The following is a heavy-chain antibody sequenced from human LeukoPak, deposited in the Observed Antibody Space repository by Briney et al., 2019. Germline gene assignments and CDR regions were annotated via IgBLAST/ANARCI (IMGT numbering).Heavy chain of an antibody. Sequence: GGSLRLSCAASGFTFSSNWMSWVRKAPGKGLEWVANIKQDGSEKYYVDSVKGRFTISRDNAKNLLFLQMNSLRAEDTAVYYCAREAWSSALYWGQGTLVTVSS. D-gene: IGHD6-19*01. V-gene: IGHV3-7*03. CDR1: GFTFSSNW. J-gene: IGHJ4*02. CDR3: AREAWSSALY. CDR2: IKQDGSEK.